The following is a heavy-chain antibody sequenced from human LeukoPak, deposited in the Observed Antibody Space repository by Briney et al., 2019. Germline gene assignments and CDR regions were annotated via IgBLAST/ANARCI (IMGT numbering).Heavy chain of an antibody. Sequence: NSSETLSLTCTVPGDSISSYYWSWLRQPPGKGLEWIGYIYSSGTTNYNLSLKKRVCISVDTSMYQFALQLSSLTAADTPVYHCASHVGYGDYVALWFDPWGQGTLVSVCS. CDR1: GDSISSYY. J-gene: IGHJ5*02. CDR2: IYSSGTT. V-gene: IGHV4-4*09. D-gene: IGHD4-17*01. CDR3: ASHVGYGDYVALWFDP.